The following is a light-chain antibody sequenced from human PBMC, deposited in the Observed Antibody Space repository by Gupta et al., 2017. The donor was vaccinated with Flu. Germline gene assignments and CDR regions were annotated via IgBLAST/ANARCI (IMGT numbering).Light chain of an antibody. CDR1: RNLFFRSNNKNY. CDR3: QQYFGTPRT. V-gene: IGKV4-1*01. CDR2: WAS. J-gene: IGKJ1*01. Sequence: SLGERATINCRSSRNLFFRSNNKNYLAWYQQKPGQPPKLLIYWASMRESGVPDRFSGSGSVTXFTLTIXNLQAEDVAVYYCQQYFGTPRTFGXGTKVEIK.